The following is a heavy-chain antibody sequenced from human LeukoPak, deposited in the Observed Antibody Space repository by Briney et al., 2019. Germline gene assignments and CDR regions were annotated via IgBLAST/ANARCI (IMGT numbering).Heavy chain of an antibody. V-gene: IGHV3-48*03. CDR2: ISGDGRAI. Sequence: PGGSLRLSCVASGFAFSSYEMSWVRQAPGKGLEWVSFISGDGRAIHYADSVKGRFTISADNARNSVVLQMNSLRGEDTAVYYCATSLSGWFGPSAYYCGQGTLVTVSS. CDR1: GFAFSSYE. CDR3: ATSLSGWFGPSAYY. D-gene: IGHD6-19*01. J-gene: IGHJ4*02.